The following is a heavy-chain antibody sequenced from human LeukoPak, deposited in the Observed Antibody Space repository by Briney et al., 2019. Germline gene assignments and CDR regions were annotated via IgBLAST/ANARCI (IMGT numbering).Heavy chain of an antibody. D-gene: IGHD5-12*01. J-gene: IGHJ4*02. CDR1: GYTFTTYG. V-gene: IGHV1-18*01. CDR2: ISAYSGHT. CDR3: ARDYDDDSRCFGY. Sequence: ASVKVSCKASGYTFTTYGINWVRQAPRQGLEWMGWISAYSGHTNYAQKFQGRVTMTRDTSTTTVYMEMRSLRSDDTAVFYCARDYDDDSRCFGYWGQGTLVTVPS.